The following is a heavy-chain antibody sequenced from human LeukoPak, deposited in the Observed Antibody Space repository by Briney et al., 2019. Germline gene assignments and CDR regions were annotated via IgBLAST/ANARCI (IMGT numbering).Heavy chain of an antibody. CDR2: ISAYNGNT. V-gene: IGHV1-18*01. Sequence: ASVKVSCKASGYTFTSHGISWVRQAPGQGLEWMGWISAYNGNTNYAQKLQGKVTMTTDTSTSTAYMELRSLRSDDTDVYYCARCRDSSSCSYGMDVWGQGTTVTVSS. CDR1: GYTFTSHG. J-gene: IGHJ6*02. D-gene: IGHD6-13*01. CDR3: ARCRDSSSCSYGMDV.